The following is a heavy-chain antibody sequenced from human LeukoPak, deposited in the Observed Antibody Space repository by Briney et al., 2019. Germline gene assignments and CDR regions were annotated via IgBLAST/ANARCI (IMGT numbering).Heavy chain of an antibody. V-gene: IGHV3-23*01. CDR3: AKGIRNSGSYYESAY. Sequence: GGSLRLSCAASGFTFSSYAMSWVRQAPGKGLEWVSAISGSGGSTYYADSVKGRFTISRDNSKNTLYLQMNSLRAEDTAVYYCAKGIRNSGSYYESAYWGQGTLVTVSS. J-gene: IGHJ4*02. CDR1: GFTFSSYA. D-gene: IGHD1-26*01. CDR2: ISGSGGST.